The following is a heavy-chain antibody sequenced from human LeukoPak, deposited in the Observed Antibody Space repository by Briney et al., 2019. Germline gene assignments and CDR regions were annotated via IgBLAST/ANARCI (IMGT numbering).Heavy chain of an antibody. CDR2: IYYSGST. V-gene: IGHV4-59*01. CDR1: GGSISSYY. CDR3: ARAGTDYDFWSGYRNWFDP. J-gene: IGHJ5*02. D-gene: IGHD3-3*01. Sequence: SETLSLTCTVSGGSISSYYWSWLRQPPGKGLEWIGYIYYSGSTNYNPSLKSRVTISVDTSKNQFFLKLSSVTAADTAVYYCARAGTDYDFWSGYRNWFDPWGQGTLVTVSS.